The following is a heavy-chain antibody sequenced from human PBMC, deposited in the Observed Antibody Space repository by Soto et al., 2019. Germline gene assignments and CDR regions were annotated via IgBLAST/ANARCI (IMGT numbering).Heavy chain of an antibody. CDR2: IYDSGSP. J-gene: IGHJ4*02. V-gene: IGHV4-30-2*01. Sequence: QLQLQESGSGLVKPSQTLSLTCAVSGGSISSDDYSWSWIRQPPGKGLEWIGYIYDSGSPYYNPSLKSRVAISLDRSRNHFSLQLNSVTDADTAMYYCARSLDYDTSGPYYFDAWGQGTLVTVSS. CDR3: ARSLDYDTSGPYYFDA. CDR1: GGSISSDDYS. D-gene: IGHD3-22*01.